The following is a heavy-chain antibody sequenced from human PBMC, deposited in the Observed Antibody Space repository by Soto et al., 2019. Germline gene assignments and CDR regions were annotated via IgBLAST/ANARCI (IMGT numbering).Heavy chain of an antibody. Sequence: QVQLQQWGAGLLKPSETLSLTCAVYGESFSGYYWSWIRQPPGKGLEWIGEINHSGTTNYNPSLKSRVTISVDTSKKQFSLKLNSVTAADTAVYYCARLDQTVTTGTYYYYMDVWGKGTTVTVSS. D-gene: IGHD4-4*01. CDR3: ARLDQTVTTGTYYYYMDV. CDR1: GESFSGYY. CDR2: INHSGTT. V-gene: IGHV4-34*01. J-gene: IGHJ6*03.